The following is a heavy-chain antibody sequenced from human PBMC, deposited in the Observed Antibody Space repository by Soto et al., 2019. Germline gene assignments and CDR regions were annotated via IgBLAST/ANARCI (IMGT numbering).Heavy chain of an antibody. D-gene: IGHD6-19*01. CDR1: GFTFSSYG. J-gene: IGHJ6*02. V-gene: IGHV3-30*18. Sequence: QVQLVESGGGVVQPGRSLRLSCAASGFTFSSYGMHWVRQAPGKGLEWVAVISYDGSNKYYADSVKGRFTISRDNSKTTLYLQMNSLRAEDTAVYYCAKDPSSGASDYYYGMDVWGQGATVTVSS. CDR2: ISYDGSNK. CDR3: AKDPSSGASDYYYGMDV.